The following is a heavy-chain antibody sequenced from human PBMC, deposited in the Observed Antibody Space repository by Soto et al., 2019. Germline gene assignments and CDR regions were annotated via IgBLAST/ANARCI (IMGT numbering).Heavy chain of an antibody. Sequence: EVQLVESGGGLVQPGGSLRLSCATSGFTFSSYAMHWVRQTPGKGPEWVASISSTGSFIEYPDSMKGRFTISRDNDKNSVYLHMVNLRAEDTGVYYCARFHYTSSRWGQGTLVTVSS. CDR3: ARFHYTSSR. V-gene: IGHV3-21*01. CDR2: ISSTGSFI. J-gene: IGHJ4*02. D-gene: IGHD6-19*01. CDR1: GFTFSSYA.